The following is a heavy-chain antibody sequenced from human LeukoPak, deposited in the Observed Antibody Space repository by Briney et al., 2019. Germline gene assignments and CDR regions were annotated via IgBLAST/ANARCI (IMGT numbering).Heavy chain of an antibody. CDR2: INSDGSST. J-gene: IGHJ1*01. CDR3: ARYDYYDSSGYKIAEYFQH. D-gene: IGHD3-22*01. Sequence: PGGSLRLSCAASGFTFSSYWMHWVRHAPGKGLVWVSRINSDGSSTSYADSVKGRFTISRDNAKNTLYLQMNSLRAEDTAVYYCARYDYYDSSGYKIAEYFQHWGQGTLVTVSS. V-gene: IGHV3-74*01. CDR1: GFTFSSYW.